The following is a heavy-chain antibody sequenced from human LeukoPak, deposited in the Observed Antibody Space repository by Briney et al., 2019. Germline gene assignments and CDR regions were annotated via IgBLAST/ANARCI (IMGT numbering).Heavy chain of an antibody. D-gene: IGHD6-6*01. V-gene: IGHV4-59*08. CDR3: ARHRAYSSSSPFDY. CDR2: IYYTGST. J-gene: IGHJ4*02. CDR1: GGSISSLY. Sequence: SETLSLTCSVSGGSISSLYWSWIRQPPGKGLEWSGYIYYTGSTNYNPSLKSRVTMFVDMSKNQFSLRLSSVTAADTAVYYCARHRAYSSSSPFDYWGQGTLVTVSS.